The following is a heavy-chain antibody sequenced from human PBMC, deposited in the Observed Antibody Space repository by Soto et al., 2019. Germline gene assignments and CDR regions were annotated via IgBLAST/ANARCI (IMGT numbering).Heavy chain of an antibody. D-gene: IGHD3-10*02. Sequence: QVQLLQSGAEVKKPGSSVKVSCHASGDTFSTHTITWVRQAPGQGLEWVGRIIPLLGMTDYAQKFQGRVVISADKSTGTAYMVLSSLTSEDTALYYCARDQYFNVPTCFASADVWGTGTSVTVSS. J-gene: IGHJ6*03. V-gene: IGHV1-69*08. CDR3: ARDQYFNVPTCFASADV. CDR1: GDTFSTHT. CDR2: IIPLLGMT.